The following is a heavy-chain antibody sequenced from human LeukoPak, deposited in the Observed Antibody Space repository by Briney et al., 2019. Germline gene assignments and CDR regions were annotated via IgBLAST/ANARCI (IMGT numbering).Heavy chain of an antibody. CDR1: GASFSGYY. CDR3: ASDSSGSTDY. D-gene: IGHD6-19*01. V-gene: IGHV4-59*10. CDR2: IYTSGST. J-gene: IGHJ4*02. Sequence: PSETLSLTCAVYGASFSGYYWSWIRQPAGKGLEWIGRIYTSGSTNYNPSLKSRVTMSVDTSKNQFSLKLSSVTAADTAVYYCASDSSGSTDYWGQGTLVTVSS.